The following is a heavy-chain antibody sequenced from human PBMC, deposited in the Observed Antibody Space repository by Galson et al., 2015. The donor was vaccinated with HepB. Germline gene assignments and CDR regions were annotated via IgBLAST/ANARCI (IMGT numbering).Heavy chain of an antibody. V-gene: IGHV3-7*03. J-gene: IGHJ4*02. D-gene: IGHD6-25*01. CDR2: IKRDGSEK. CDR1: GFTFSSYW. CDR3: ARGNSSASPLDY. Sequence: SLRLSCAASGFTFSSYWMSWVRQAPGKGLEWVANIKRDGSEKYYVDSVKGRFTISRDNAKNSLYPQMNSLRAEDTAVYYCARGNSSASPLDYWGQGTLVTVSS.